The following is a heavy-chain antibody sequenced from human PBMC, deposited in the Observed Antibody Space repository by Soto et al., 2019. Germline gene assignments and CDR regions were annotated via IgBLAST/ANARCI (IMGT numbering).Heavy chain of an antibody. V-gene: IGHV3-30*18. CDR2: ISYDGSNK. CDR3: AKGLGASFYYYYYGMDV. J-gene: IGHJ6*02. CDR1: GFTFSSYG. D-gene: IGHD1-26*01. Sequence: GGSLRLSCAASGFTFSSYGMHWVRQAPGKGLEWVAVISYDGSNKYYADSVKGRFTISRDNSKNTLYLQMNSLRAEDTAVYYCAKGLGASFYYYYYGMDVWGQGTTVTVSS.